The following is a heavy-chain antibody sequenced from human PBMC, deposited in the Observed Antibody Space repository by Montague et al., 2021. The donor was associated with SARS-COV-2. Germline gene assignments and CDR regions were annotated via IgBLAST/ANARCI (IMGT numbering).Heavy chain of an antibody. J-gene: IGHJ4*02. CDR3: ARDATGYGEGFDY. CDR2: IWSNGSNI. CDR1: GFTFSSYG. Sequence: SLRLSCAASGFTFSSYGMHWVRQAPGKGLEWVADIWSNGSNIYYADSVKGRFTISRDNAKNTLYLQTNSLRAEDTAVYYCARDATGYGEGFDYWGQGTLVTVSS. D-gene: IGHD4-17*01. V-gene: IGHV3-33*01.